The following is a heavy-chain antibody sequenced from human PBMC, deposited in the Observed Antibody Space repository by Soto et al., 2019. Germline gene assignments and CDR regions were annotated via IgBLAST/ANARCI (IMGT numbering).Heavy chain of an antibody. Sequence: XAVKGSFKAFCYTFTSYGISWVRQAPGQGLEWMGWISAYNGNTNYAQKLQGRVTMTTDTSTSTAYMELRSLRSDDTAVYYCARDQAGYHSSAYYYGNYFDYCGQGTLVTVSS. CDR3: ARDQAGYHSSAYYYGNYFDY. J-gene: IGHJ4*02. CDR2: ISAYNGNT. V-gene: IGHV1-18*01. CDR1: CYTFTSYG. D-gene: IGHD3-22*01.